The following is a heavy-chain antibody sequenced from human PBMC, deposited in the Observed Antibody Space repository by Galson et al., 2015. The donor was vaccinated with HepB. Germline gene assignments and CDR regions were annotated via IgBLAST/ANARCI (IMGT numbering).Heavy chain of an antibody. Sequence: SLRLSCAASEVTVSSNYMSWVAQAPGTGLERVSVICAGGTTYYADSVKGRFTISRDNSKNTVYLQMNSLRAEDTAVYYSAGDLGQSDYWGQGTLVTVSS. CDR1: EVTVSSNY. CDR3: AGDLGQSDY. V-gene: IGHV3-53*01. CDR2: ICAGGTT. J-gene: IGHJ4*02.